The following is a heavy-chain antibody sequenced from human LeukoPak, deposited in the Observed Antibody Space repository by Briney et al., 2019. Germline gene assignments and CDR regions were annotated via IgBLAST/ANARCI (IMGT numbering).Heavy chain of an antibody. V-gene: IGHV4-31*03. D-gene: IGHD3-22*01. J-gene: IGHJ4*02. CDR1: GGSISSGGYY. CDR3: ARAISGYYPLFDY. CDR2: IYYSGST. Sequence: SETLSLTCTVSGGSISSGGYYWSWIRQHPGKGLEWIVYIYYSGSTYYNPSLKSRVTISVDTSKNQFSLKLSSVTAADTAVYYCARAISGYYPLFDYWGQGTLVTVSS.